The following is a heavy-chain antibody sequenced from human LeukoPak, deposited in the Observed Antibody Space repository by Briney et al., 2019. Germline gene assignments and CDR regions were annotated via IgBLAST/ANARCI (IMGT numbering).Heavy chain of an antibody. D-gene: IGHD3-10*01. CDR1: GFTFSRYE. J-gene: IGHJ6*04. V-gene: IGHV3-48*03. CDR3: ARAWVGFGETQGDYYGMDD. Sequence: GGSLRLSCAASGFTFSRYEMNWVRQAPGKGLEWVSYISSSGSSIYYADSVKGRFTISRDNAKNSLYLQMNSLRAEDTALYYCARAWVGFGETQGDYYGMDDWGKGTTVTVSS. CDR2: ISSSGSSI.